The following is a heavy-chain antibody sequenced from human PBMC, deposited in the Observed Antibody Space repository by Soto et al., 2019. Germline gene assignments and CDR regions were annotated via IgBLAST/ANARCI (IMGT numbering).Heavy chain of an antibody. D-gene: IGHD1-26*01. CDR3: ASAASGSYYIFDY. CDR1: GGSISSGGYY. CDR2: IYYSGST. J-gene: IGHJ4*02. Sequence: SETLSLTCPVSGGSISSGGYYWSWIRQHPGKGLEWIGYIYYSGSTNYNPSLKSRVTISVDTSKNQFSLKLSSVTAADTAVYYCASAASGSYYIFDYWGQGTLVTVSS. V-gene: IGHV4-61*08.